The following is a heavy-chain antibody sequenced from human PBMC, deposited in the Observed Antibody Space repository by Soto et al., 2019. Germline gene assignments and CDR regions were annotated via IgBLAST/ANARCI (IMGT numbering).Heavy chain of an antibody. CDR1: GGTFSSYA. D-gene: IGHD3-10*01. CDR3: ARDPYGSGSYLDY. CDR2: IIPIFGTA. Sequence: ASVKVSCKASGGTFSSYAIGWVRQAPGQGLEWMGGIIPIFGTANYAQKFRGRVTITADESTSTAYMELSSLRSEDTAVYYCARDPYGSGSYLDYWGQGTLVTVSS. V-gene: IGHV1-69*13. J-gene: IGHJ4*02.